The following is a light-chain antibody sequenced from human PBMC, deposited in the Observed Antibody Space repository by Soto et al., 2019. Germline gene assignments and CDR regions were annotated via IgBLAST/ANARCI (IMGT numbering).Light chain of an antibody. CDR2: GAS. CDR1: QSVSSH. V-gene: IGKV3-11*01. J-gene: IGKJ4*01. CDR3: QQRSNWPLT. Sequence: EIVLTQSPATLSLSPGERATLSCRASQSVSSHLAWYQEKSGQAPRLLIYGASNRATGIPARFSGSGSGTDFTLTISSLEPEDFAVYYCQQRSNWPLTFGGGTKVEIK.